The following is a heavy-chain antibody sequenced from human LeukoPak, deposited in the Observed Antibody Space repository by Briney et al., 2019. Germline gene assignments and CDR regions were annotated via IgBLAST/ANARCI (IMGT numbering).Heavy chain of an antibody. CDR2: IYYSGST. J-gene: IGHJ5*02. Sequence: SETLSLTCTVSGGSISSSSYYWGWIRQPPGKGLEWIGSIYYSGSTYYNPSLKSRVTISVDTSKNQFSLKLSSVTAADTAVYYCARGYYGSGSYYSNWFDPWGQGTLVTVSS. CDR1: GGSISSSSYY. V-gene: IGHV4-39*07. D-gene: IGHD3-10*01. CDR3: ARGYYGSGSYYSNWFDP.